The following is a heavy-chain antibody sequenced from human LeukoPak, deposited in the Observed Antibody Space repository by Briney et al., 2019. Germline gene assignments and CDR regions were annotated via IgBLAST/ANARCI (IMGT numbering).Heavy chain of an antibody. CDR1: GFTFSSYA. CDR3: ASDSPYYGMDV. Sequence: PGGSLRLSCAASGFTFSSYAMHWVRQAPGKGLEWVAVISYDGSNKYYADSVKGRFTISRDNSRNTLYLQMSGLRVEDTAVYHCASDSPYYGMDVWGQGTTVTVFS. CDR2: ISYDGSNK. V-gene: IGHV3-30-3*01. J-gene: IGHJ6*02.